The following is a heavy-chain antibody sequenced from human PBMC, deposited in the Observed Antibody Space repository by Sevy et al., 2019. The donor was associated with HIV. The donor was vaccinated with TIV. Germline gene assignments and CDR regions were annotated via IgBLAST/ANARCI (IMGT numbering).Heavy chain of an antibody. CDR3: TRVDSSGHSDY. D-gene: IGHD3-22*01. CDR1: GGSVSGYF. CDR2: IHHSGTT. Sequence: SETLSLTCTVSGGSVSGYFWSWIRQPPGRGLEWIGNIHHSGTTKYNPPLKSRLTISVDTSKNQFSLILTSATAADTAVYYCTRVDSSGHSDYWGQGTPVTVSS. V-gene: IGHV4-59*02. J-gene: IGHJ4*02.